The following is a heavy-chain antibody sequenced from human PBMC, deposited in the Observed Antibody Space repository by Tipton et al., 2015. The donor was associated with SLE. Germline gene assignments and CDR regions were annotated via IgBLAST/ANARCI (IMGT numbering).Heavy chain of an antibody. D-gene: IGHD1-26*01. CDR3: ARHGVEPGRELLLPPYMDV. J-gene: IGHJ6*03. Sequence: SLRLSCVASGFTFSTSEMNWVRQAPGKGLEWVSYISSSGSTIYYADSVKGRFTISRDNAKNSLYLQMNSLRAEDTAVYYCARHGVEPGRELLLPPYMDVWGKGTTVTVSS. V-gene: IGHV3-48*03. CDR1: GFTFSTSE. CDR2: ISSSGSTI.